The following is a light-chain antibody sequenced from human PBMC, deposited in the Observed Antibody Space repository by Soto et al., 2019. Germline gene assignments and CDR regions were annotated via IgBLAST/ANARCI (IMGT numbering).Light chain of an antibody. CDR3: QRYGSSPPFT. CDR1: QRISSMY. CDR2: GAS. Sequence: EIVLTQSPGTLSLSPGERSTLSCRASQRISSMYLAWYQQKPGQAPRLLISGASTRATGIPDMFSGSGSGTDFTLTISRLEPEDLAVYFCQRYGSSPPFTFGKGTKVEI. J-gene: IGKJ2*01. V-gene: IGKV3-20*01.